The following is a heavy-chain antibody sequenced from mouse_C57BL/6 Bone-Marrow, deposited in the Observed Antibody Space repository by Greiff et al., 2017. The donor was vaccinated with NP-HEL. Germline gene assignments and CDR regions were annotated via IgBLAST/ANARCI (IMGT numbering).Heavy chain of an antibody. V-gene: IGHV1-64*01. D-gene: IGHD6-1*01. CDR1: GYTFTSYW. Sequence: QVQLQQPGAELVKPGASVKLSCKASGYTFTSYWMHWVKQRPGQGLEWIGMIHPNSGSTNYNEKFKSKATLTVDKSSSTAYMQLSSLTAEDSAVYYCARPHILEDYAMDYWGQGTSVTVSS. CDR2: IHPNSGST. J-gene: IGHJ4*01. CDR3: ARPHILEDYAMDY.